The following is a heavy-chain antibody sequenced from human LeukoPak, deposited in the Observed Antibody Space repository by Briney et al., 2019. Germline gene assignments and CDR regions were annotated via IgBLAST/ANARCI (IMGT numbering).Heavy chain of an antibody. CDR3: ATSPHSGSYRGWFDP. D-gene: IGHD1-26*01. Sequence: ASVKVSCKVSGYTLTELSMHWVRQAPGKGLEWMGGFDPEDGETIYAQKFQGRVTMTEDTSTDTAYMELSSLRSEDTAVYYCATSPHSGSYRGWFDPWGQGTLVTVSS. CDR1: GYTLTELS. J-gene: IGHJ5*02. CDR2: FDPEDGET. V-gene: IGHV1-24*01.